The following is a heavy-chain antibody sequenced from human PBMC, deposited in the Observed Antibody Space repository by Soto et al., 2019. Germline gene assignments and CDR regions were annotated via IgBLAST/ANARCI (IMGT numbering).Heavy chain of an antibody. CDR2: INHSGST. Sequence: SETLSLTCAVYGGSFSGYYWSWIRQPPGKGLEWIGEINHSGSTNYNPSLKSRVTISVDTSKNQFSLKLSSVTAADTAVYYCARARECSGGSCYDYWGQGTLVPVSS. CDR1: GGSFSGYY. J-gene: IGHJ4*02. CDR3: ARARECSGGSCYDY. D-gene: IGHD2-15*01. V-gene: IGHV4-34*01.